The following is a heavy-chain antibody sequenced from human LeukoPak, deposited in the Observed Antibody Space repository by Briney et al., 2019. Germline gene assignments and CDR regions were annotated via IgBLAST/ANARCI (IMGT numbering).Heavy chain of an antibody. D-gene: IGHD3-3*01. Sequence: GGSLRLSCAASGFTFSSYGMHWVRQAPGKGLEWVAVIWYDGSNKYYADSVRGRFTISRDNSKNTLYLQMNSLRAEDTAVYYCARVIHYDFWSGYLVPYYYYGMDVWGQGTTVTVSS. CDR1: GFTFSSYG. CDR3: ARVIHYDFWSGYLVPYYYYGMDV. CDR2: IWYDGSNK. V-gene: IGHV3-33*01. J-gene: IGHJ6*02.